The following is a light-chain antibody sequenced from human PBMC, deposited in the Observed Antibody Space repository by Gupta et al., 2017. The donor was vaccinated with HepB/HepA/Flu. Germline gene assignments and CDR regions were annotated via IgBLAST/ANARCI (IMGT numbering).Light chain of an antibody. CDR3: QQYNRFPLI. J-gene: IGKJ1*01. CDR2: GAS. CDR1: QYIGTF. Sequence: DIQLTQSPSFLSASVGDRVTITCRASQYIGTFLAWYQQKPGKAPNLLIYGASTLQSGVPSRFSGSGSGTEFTLTISNLQPDDFAAYYCQQYNRFPLIFGQGTKVDFK. V-gene: IGKV1-9*01.